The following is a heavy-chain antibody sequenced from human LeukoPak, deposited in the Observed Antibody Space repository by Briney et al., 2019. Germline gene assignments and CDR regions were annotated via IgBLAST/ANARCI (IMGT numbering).Heavy chain of an antibody. CDR1: GYTFTSYD. Sequence: ASVKVSCKASGYTFTSYDINWVRQATGQGLEWMGWMNPNSGNTGYAQKFRGRVTMTRNTSISTAYMELSSLRSEDTAVYYCARGRQDYYGSGSYQPLDYWGQGTLVTVSS. V-gene: IGHV1-8*01. CDR2: MNPNSGNT. J-gene: IGHJ4*02. CDR3: ARGRQDYYGSGSYQPLDY. D-gene: IGHD3-10*01.